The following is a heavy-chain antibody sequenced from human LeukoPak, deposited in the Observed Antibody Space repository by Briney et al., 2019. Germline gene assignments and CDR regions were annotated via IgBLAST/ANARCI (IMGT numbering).Heavy chain of an antibody. D-gene: IGHD2-2*01. V-gene: IGHV1-18*01. CDR3: ARDCTSTSSYCY. CDR2: ISPYNGNT. CDR1: GYTFRNYA. J-gene: IGHJ4*02. Sequence: ASVRFSCKASGYTFRNYAITWVRQARGQGLEWMGWISPYNGNTKYGQKLQGRVTITTDTPTGTAYMELRSLRSDDTAVYYCARDCTSTSSYCYWGQGTLVTVSS.